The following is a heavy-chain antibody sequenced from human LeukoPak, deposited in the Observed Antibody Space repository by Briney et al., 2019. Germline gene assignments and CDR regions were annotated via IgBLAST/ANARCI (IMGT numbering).Heavy chain of an antibody. CDR2: IIPIFGTA. CDR3: ARPTRIRYCSSTSCLLRPYYYGMDV. J-gene: IGHJ6*02. CDR1: GGTFSSYA. D-gene: IGHD2-2*01. V-gene: IGHV1-69*13. Sequence: GASVKVSCKASGGTFSSYAISWVRQAPEQGLEWMGGIIPIFGTANYAQKFQGRVTITADESTSTAYMELSSLRSEDTAVYYCARPTRIRYCSSTSCLLRPYYYGMDVWGQGTTVTVSS.